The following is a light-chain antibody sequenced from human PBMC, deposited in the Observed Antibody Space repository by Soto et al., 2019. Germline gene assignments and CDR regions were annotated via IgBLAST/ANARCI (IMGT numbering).Light chain of an antibody. V-gene: IGLV2-18*01. CDR2: EVS. J-gene: IGLJ1*01. CDR3: SLYTSSSTYV. Sequence: QSALTQPPSVSGSPGQSVAISCPGTSSDVAAYNRVSWFQQSPGTAPKLLIYEVSNRPSGVPDRFSGSKSGNTASLTISGLQAEDEADYYCSLYTSSSTYVFGTGTKLTVL. CDR1: SSDVAAYNR.